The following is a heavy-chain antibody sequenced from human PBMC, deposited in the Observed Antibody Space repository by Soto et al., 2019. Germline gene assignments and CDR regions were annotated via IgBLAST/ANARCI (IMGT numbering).Heavy chain of an antibody. Sequence: QVQLVESGGGVVQPGTSLRLSCAASGFSFSSYGMHWVRQAPGKGLEWVAVIVNHGGWKDYADSVRGRFTISRDNSRDTLFLEMNSLRVDDTAIYYCARDDEYDDNGPDYWGQGSLVTVSS. J-gene: IGHJ4*02. CDR3: ARDDEYDDNGPDY. CDR1: GFSFSSYG. D-gene: IGHD1-1*01. V-gene: IGHV3-33*01. CDR2: IVNHGGWK.